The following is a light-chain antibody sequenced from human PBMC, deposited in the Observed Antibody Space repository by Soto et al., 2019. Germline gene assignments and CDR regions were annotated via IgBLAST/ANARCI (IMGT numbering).Light chain of an antibody. CDR2: EVS. CDR3: SSYAGSNNLGV. Sequence: QSALTQPPSASGSPSQSVTISCTGTSSDIGGYNYVSWYQQYPGKAPKLMIYEVSKRPSGVPDRFSGSKSGNTASLTVSGLQAEDEADYYCSSYAGSNNLGVFGTGTKVTVL. CDR1: SSDIGGYNY. V-gene: IGLV2-8*01. J-gene: IGLJ1*01.